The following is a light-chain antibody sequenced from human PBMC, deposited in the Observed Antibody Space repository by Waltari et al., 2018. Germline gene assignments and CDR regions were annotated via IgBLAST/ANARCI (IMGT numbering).Light chain of an antibody. J-gene: IGLJ3*02. Sequence: QTVVTQEPSLSVSPGGTVTLTCALSSGSLSTTSYATWYQQTPGQAPRTLVYKANARSSGGPDRFSGSILGNTAALTITGAQADDESGYYCALYMGSGIGVFGGGIRLTVL. V-gene: IGLV8-61*01. CDR1: SGSLSTTSY. CDR3: ALYMGSGIGV. CDR2: KAN.